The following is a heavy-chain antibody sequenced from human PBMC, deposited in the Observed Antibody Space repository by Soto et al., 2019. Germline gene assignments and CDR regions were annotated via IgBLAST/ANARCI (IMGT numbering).Heavy chain of an antibody. CDR1: GYTFTSYG. CDR3: ARFGTNILTGPRGDYSSGRDV. V-gene: IGHV1-18*01. J-gene: IGHJ6*04. CDR2: ISTYNGNT. Sequence: ASVKVSCKASGYTFTSYGITWVRQAPGQGLEWMGWISTYNGNTDYAQKLQGRFTMTTDTSTSTAYMQLRSLRSDDAAVYYCARFGTNILTGPRGDYSSGRDVWGKGTTVTASS. D-gene: IGHD3-9*01.